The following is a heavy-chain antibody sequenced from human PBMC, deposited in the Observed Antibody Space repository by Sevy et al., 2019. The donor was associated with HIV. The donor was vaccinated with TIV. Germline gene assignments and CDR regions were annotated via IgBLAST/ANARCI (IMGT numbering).Heavy chain of an antibody. CDR3: TKVKWGVGATGGDFDY. CDR2: ISGSGGTT. D-gene: IGHD1-26*01. J-gene: IGHJ4*02. Sequence: GGSLRLSCAASGFTFDSYAMTWVRQAPGKGLQWVSGISGSGGTTYYADSVKGRFTISRVNSKNTLYLQMNSLRAEDTAVYYCTKVKWGVGATGGDFDYWGQGTLVTVSS. V-gene: IGHV3-23*01. CDR1: GFTFDSYA.